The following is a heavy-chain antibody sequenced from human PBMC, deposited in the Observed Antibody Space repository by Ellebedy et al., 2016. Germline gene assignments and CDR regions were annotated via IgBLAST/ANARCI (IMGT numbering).Heavy chain of an antibody. V-gene: IGHV3-66*01. Sequence: GESLKISCAASGFTVSIKYMSWVRQAPGKGLEWVSIIYSGGSTYYADSVKGRFTISRDNSKNTLYLQMNSLRAEDTAVYYCARASSGWYPFGYYYGMDVWGQGTTVTVSS. CDR3: ARASSGWYPFGYYYGMDV. D-gene: IGHD6-19*01. CDR2: IYSGGST. J-gene: IGHJ6*02. CDR1: GFTVSIKY.